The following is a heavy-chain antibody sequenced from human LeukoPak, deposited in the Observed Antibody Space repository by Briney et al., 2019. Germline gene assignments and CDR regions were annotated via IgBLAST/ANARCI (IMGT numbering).Heavy chain of an antibody. J-gene: IGHJ4*02. CDR1: GFTFSSYG. D-gene: IGHD3-22*01. V-gene: IGHV3-30*18. Sequence: GGSLRLSCAASGFTFSSYGMHWARQAPGKGLEWVAVISYDGSNKYYADSVKGRFTISRDNSKNTLYLQMNSLRAEDTAVYYCAKSSGYYYHFDYWGQGTLVTVSS. CDR3: AKSSGYYYHFDY. CDR2: ISYDGSNK.